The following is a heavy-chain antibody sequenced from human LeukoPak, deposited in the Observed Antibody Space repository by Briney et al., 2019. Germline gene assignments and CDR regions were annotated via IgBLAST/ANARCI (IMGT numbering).Heavy chain of an antibody. V-gene: IGHV4-34*01. Sequence: SETLSLTCAVYGGSFSGYYWSWIRQPPGKGLEWIGEIDHSGSTNYNPSLKSRVTIPVDTSKNQFSLKLSSVTAADTAVYYCARGVGDYDFDYWGQGTLVTVSS. D-gene: IGHD4-17*01. J-gene: IGHJ4*02. CDR3: ARGVGDYDFDY. CDR1: GGSFSGYY. CDR2: IDHSGST.